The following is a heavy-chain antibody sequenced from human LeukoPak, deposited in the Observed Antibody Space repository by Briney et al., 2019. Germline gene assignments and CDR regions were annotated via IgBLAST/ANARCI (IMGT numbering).Heavy chain of an antibody. D-gene: IGHD4-17*01. V-gene: IGHV3-23*01. CDR2: ISGSGGST. CDR1: GFTFSSYA. Sequence: GGSLRLSCAASGFTFSSYAMSWVRQAPGKGLEWVSAISGSGGSTYYADSVKGRFTISRDNSKNTLYLQMNSLRAEDTAVYYCAKLLEGMTTVTADAFDIWGQGTMATVSS. J-gene: IGHJ3*02. CDR3: AKLLEGMTTVTADAFDI.